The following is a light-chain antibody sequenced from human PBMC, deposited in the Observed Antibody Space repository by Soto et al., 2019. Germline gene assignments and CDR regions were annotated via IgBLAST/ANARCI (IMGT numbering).Light chain of an antibody. V-gene: IGKV2-28*01. CDR2: LGS. J-gene: IGKJ1*01. Sequence: DIVMTQSPLSLPVTPGEPASISCRSSQSLLHSNGYNYLDWYLQKPGQSPQLLIYLGSNRASGVPDRFRGSGSGTDFTLKISRVEAEDVGVYYCMQALQTPWTFGHGTKVEIK. CDR1: QSLLHSNGYNY. CDR3: MQALQTPWT.